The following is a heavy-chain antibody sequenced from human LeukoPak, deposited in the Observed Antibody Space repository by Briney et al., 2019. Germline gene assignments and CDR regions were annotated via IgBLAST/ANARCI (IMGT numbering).Heavy chain of an antibody. CDR1: GGSISSGGYY. Sequence: SETLSLTCTVSGGSISSGGYYWSWIRQHPGKGLEWIGYIYYSGSTYYNPSLKSRVTISVDTSKNQFSLKLSSVTAADTAVYYCARGTPIFVDYWGQGTLVTVSS. D-gene: IGHD2-15*01. J-gene: IGHJ4*02. CDR3: ARGTPIFVDY. CDR2: IYYSGST. V-gene: IGHV4-31*03.